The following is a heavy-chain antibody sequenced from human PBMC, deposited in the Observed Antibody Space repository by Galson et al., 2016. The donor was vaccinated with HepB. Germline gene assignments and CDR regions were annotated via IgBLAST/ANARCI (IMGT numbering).Heavy chain of an antibody. CDR1: GGSISSFY. CDR2: FYHSGGT. Sequence: ETLSLTCTVSGGSISSFYYNWIRRPPGKGLEWLGSFYHSGGTNYNPSLQSRVTISIDTSKNQVSLKLSSVTAADTAVYYCARSKGSGGFSSYYFDYWGQGALVTVSS. V-gene: IGHV4-59*01. D-gene: IGHD3-10*01. CDR3: ARSKGSGGFSSYYFDY. J-gene: IGHJ4*02.